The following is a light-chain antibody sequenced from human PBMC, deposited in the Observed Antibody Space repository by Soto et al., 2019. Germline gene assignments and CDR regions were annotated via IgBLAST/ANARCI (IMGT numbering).Light chain of an antibody. Sequence: DIVLTQSPGTLSLSPGERATLSCRASQSVSSDYLAWYQQKPGQPPRLLIYGASHRATDIPDRFSGSGSGSDFTLTITGLEPEEFAVYYCQQYGSSPTFGQGTKVEIK. J-gene: IGKJ1*01. CDR1: QSVSSDY. CDR3: QQYGSSPT. CDR2: GAS. V-gene: IGKV3-20*01.